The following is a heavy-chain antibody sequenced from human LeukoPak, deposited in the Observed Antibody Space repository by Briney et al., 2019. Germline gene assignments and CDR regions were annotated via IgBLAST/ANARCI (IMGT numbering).Heavy chain of an antibody. Sequence: GGSLRLSCAASGFTFSSYSMNWVRQGPGKGLEWVSYISSSGSTIYYADSVKGRFTISRDNAKNSLYLQMNSLRAEDTAVYYCARGIYYFDYWGQGTLVTVSS. J-gene: IGHJ4*02. CDR3: ARGIYYFDY. CDR2: ISSSGSTI. CDR1: GFTFSSYS. V-gene: IGHV3-48*04. D-gene: IGHD3-3*01.